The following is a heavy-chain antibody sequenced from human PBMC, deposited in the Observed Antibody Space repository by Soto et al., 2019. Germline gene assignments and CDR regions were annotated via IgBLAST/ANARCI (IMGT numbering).Heavy chain of an antibody. CDR1: GDSFTSYW. Sequence: GESLRISWRGSGDSFTSYWVSWVRQMPGKGLEWMGSIYPRDSDTRYSPAFQGQVTISADTSSNTAYLQWSSLKASDTAMYYCARRGFAHGMDVWGQGTTVTVSS. CDR2: IYPRDSDT. J-gene: IGHJ6*02. V-gene: IGHV5-51*01. CDR3: ARRGFAHGMDV.